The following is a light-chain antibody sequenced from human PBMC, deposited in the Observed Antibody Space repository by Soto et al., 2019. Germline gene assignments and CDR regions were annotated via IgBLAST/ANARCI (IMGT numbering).Light chain of an antibody. CDR2: EVS. CDR1: SSDVGGYNY. Sequence: QSALTQPASVSGSPGQSITICCTGTSSDVGGYNYVSWYQQQAGKAPKLIIHEVSNRPSGVSNRFSGSKSGNTASLTISGLQAEVEADYYFDSYPSSRADVFGIGTKLTVL. V-gene: IGLV2-14*01. CDR3: DSYPSSRADV. J-gene: IGLJ1*01.